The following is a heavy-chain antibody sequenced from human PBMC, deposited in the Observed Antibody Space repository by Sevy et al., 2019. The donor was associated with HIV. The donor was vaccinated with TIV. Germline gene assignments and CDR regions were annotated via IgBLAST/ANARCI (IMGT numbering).Heavy chain of an antibody. V-gene: IGHV3-23*01. D-gene: IGHD2-2*01. Sequence: GGSLRLSCAASGFTFRNYAMSWDRQAPGKGLEWVSALSGTGGSTYYAYSVKGRFTISRDNSKNTLYLQMNSLRVEDTAVYYCAKDLDIVAVAAAIRLSYWGQGTLVTVSS. CDR1: GFTFRNYA. CDR3: AKDLDIVAVAAAIRLSY. J-gene: IGHJ4*02. CDR2: LSGTGGST.